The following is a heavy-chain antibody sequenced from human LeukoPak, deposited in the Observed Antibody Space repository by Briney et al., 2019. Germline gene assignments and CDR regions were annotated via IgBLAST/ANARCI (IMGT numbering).Heavy chain of an antibody. J-gene: IGHJ6*04. CDR2: ISYDGSNK. Sequence: PGGSLRLACEASGFTFSSYAMHWVRQAPGKGLEWVAVISYDGSNKYYADSVKGRFTISRDNSKNTLYLQMNSLRAEDTAVYYCARESEWFGSSMDVWGKGTTVTVSS. V-gene: IGHV3-30*04. D-gene: IGHD3-10*01. CDR3: ARESEWFGSSMDV. CDR1: GFTFSSYA.